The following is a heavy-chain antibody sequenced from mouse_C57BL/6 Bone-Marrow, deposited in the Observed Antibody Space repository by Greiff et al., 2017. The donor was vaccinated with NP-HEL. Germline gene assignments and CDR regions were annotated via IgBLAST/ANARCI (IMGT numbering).Heavy chain of an antibody. CDR3: ARDWDLYYYAMDY. D-gene: IGHD4-1*01. CDR2: IHPNSGST. Sequence: QVQLQQPGAELVKPGASVKLSCKASGYTFTSYWMHWVKQRPGQGLEWIGMIHPNSGSTNYNEKFKSKATLTVDKSSSTAYMQLSSLTSEDSAVYDCARDWDLYYYAMDYWGQGTSVTVSS. V-gene: IGHV1-64*01. CDR1: GYTFTSYW. J-gene: IGHJ4*01.